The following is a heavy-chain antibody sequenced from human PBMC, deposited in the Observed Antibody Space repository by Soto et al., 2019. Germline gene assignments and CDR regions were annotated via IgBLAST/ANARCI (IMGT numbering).Heavy chain of an antibody. J-gene: IGHJ3*02. D-gene: IGHD6-19*01. Sequence: QVQLVQSGAEVKKPGASVKVSCKASGYTFTSYAMHWVRQAPGQRLEWMGWINAGNGNTKYSQKFQGRVTITRDTSASTAYMELSSLRSEDTAVYYCARDKSREAVAAHDAFDIWGQGTMVTVSS. CDR2: INAGNGNT. CDR1: GYTFTSYA. V-gene: IGHV1-3*01. CDR3: ARDKSREAVAAHDAFDI.